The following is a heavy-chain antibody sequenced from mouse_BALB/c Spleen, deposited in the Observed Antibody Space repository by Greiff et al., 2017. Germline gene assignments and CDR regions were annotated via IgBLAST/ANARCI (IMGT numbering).Heavy chain of an antibody. D-gene: IGHD2-2*01. J-gene: IGHJ2*01. Sequence: QVQLQQSGAELVRPGSSVKISCKASGYAFSSYWMNWVKQRPGQGLEWIGQIYPGDGDTNYNGKFKGKATLTADKSSSTAYMQLSSLTSEDSAVYFCARGGTYGYDGYFDYWGQGTTLTVSS. CDR2: IYPGDGDT. CDR1: GYAFSSYW. V-gene: IGHV1-80*01. CDR3: ARGGTYGYDGYFDY.